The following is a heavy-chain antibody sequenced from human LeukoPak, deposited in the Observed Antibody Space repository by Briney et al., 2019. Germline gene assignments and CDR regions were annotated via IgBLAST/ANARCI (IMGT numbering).Heavy chain of an antibody. D-gene: IGHD6-13*01. J-gene: IGHJ4*02. CDR2: IYYSGST. CDR3: ARGGAAAGTGGLDY. Sequence: KPSETLSLTCTVSGGSSSSYYWSWIRQPPGKGLEWIGYIYYSGSTNYNPSLKSRVTISVDTSKNQFSLKLSSVTAADTAVYYCARGGAAAGTGGLDYWGQGTLVTVSS. V-gene: IGHV4-59*01. CDR1: GGSSSSYY.